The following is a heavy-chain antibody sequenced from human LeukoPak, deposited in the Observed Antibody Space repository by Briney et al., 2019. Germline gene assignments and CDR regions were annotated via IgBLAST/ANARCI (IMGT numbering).Heavy chain of an antibody. CDR3: AKPQDIVVVPAAMLTTDY. D-gene: IGHD2-2*01. J-gene: IGHJ4*02. Sequence: GGSLRLSCAASGFTFSSYAMSWVRQAPGKGLEWVSAISGSGGSTYYADSVKGRFTISRDNSKNTLYPQMNSLRAEDTAVYYCAKPQDIVVVPAAMLTTDYWGQGTLVTVSS. CDR2: ISGSGGST. CDR1: GFTFSSYA. V-gene: IGHV3-23*01.